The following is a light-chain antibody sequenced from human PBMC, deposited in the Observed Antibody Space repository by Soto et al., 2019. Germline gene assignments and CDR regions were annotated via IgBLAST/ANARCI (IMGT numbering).Light chain of an antibody. CDR2: GAS. V-gene: IGKV3-15*01. J-gene: IGKJ5*01. CDR3: QQYNNWPRT. Sequence: ETVMTQSPATLSVSPGERATLSCRATQSVSSNLAWYQQRPGQAPRLLLYGASTRATGIPARVSGSGSGTEFTLTISSLQSEDFAVYYCQQYNNWPRTFGQGTRLEIK. CDR1: QSVSSN.